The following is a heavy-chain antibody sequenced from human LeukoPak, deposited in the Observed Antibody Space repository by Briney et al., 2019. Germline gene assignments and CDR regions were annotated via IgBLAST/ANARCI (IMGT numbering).Heavy chain of an antibody. CDR1: GFILSDHY. CDR3: AREPVSGWLSSVYFDL. D-gene: IGHD3-9*01. Sequence: GGSLRLSCAASGFILSDHYMDWVRQAPGKGLEWVGRIRHKADGYTTEYAASVKGRFSVSRDDSKNSLYLQMNSLRAEDTAVYYCAREPVSGWLSSVYFDLWGRGTLVTVSS. J-gene: IGHJ2*01. V-gene: IGHV3-72*01. CDR2: IRHKADGYTT.